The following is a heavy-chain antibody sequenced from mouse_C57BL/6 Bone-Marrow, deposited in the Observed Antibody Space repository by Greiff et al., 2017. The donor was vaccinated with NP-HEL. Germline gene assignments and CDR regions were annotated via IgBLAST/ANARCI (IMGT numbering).Heavy chain of an antibody. CDR2: ISNGGGST. J-gene: IGHJ4*01. Sequence: EVQLVESGGGLVQPGGSLKLSCAASGFTFSDYYMYWVRQTPEKRLEWVAYISNGGGSTYYLDTVKGRFTISRDNAKNTLYLQMSRLKSEDTAMYYCARQRLYYAMDYWGQGTSVTVSS. D-gene: IGHD3-2*02. CDR1: GFTFSDYY. V-gene: IGHV5-12*01. CDR3: ARQRLYYAMDY.